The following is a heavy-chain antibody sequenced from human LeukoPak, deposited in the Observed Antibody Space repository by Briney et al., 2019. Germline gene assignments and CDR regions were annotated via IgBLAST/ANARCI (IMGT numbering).Heavy chain of an antibody. CDR1: GYTFTGYF. J-gene: IGHJ4*02. CDR3: ARDERYDSSGYPFDY. CDR2: INPNSGGT. Sequence: ASVKVSCKASGYTFTGYFMHCVRQAPGQGLEWMGWINPNSGGTNYAQKFQGRVTMTRDTSISTAYMDLSRLRSDDTAVYYCARDERYDSSGYPFDYWGQGTLVTVSS. V-gene: IGHV1-2*02. D-gene: IGHD3-22*01.